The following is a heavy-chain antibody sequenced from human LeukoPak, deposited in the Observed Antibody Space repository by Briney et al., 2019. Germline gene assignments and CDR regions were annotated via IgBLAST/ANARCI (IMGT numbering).Heavy chain of an antibody. CDR3: VKDLYGSGSQYYFDY. V-gene: IGHV3-21*01. J-gene: IGHJ4*02. D-gene: IGHD3-10*01. CDR1: GFTFSSYS. CDR2: ISSSSSYI. Sequence: GGSLRLSCAASGFTFSSYSMNWVRQAPGKGLEWVSSISSSSSYIYYADSVKGRFTISRDNAKNSLYLQMNSLRAEDTAVYYCVKDLYGSGSQYYFDYWGQGTLVTVSS.